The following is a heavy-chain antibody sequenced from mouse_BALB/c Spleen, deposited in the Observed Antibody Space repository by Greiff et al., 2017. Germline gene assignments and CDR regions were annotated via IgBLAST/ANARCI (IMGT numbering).Heavy chain of an antibody. CDR1: GYSITSGYY. V-gene: IGHV3-6*02. J-gene: IGHJ4*01. CDR2: ISYDGSN. CDR3: ARDPHRYDDAMDY. D-gene: IGHD2-14*01. Sequence: EVQLQESGPGLVKPSQSLSLTCSVTGYSITSGYYWNWIRQFPGNKLEWMGYISYDGSNNYNPSLKNRISITRDTSKNQFFLKLNSVTTEDTATYYCARDPHRYDDAMDYWGQGTSVTVSS.